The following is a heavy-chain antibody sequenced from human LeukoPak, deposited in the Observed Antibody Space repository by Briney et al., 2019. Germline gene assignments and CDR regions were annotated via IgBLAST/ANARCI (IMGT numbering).Heavy chain of an antibody. Sequence: TLSLTCTVSGGSISSGAYYWSWIRQPPGKGLEWIAYISYTGSTYYNPSLKSRVTMSVDTSKNQFSLKLSSVTAADTAVHYCASAYSSWHWFDPWGQRTLVTVSS. CDR1: GGSISSGAYY. CDR3: ASAYSSWHWFDP. D-gene: IGHD4-11*01. CDR2: ISYTGST. V-gene: IGHV4-30-4*08. J-gene: IGHJ5*02.